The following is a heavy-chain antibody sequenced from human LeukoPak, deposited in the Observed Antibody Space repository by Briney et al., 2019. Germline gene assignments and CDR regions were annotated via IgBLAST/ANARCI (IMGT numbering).Heavy chain of an antibody. J-gene: IGHJ3*02. CDR3: ARPYDSSGYHPWGDAFDI. CDR1: GYTFTSYY. D-gene: IGHD3-22*01. CDR2: INPSGGST. Sequence: GASVTVSCKASGYTFTSYYMHWVRQAPGQGLEWMGIINPSGGSTSYAQKFQGGVTMTRDMSTSTVYMELSSLRSEDTAVYYCARPYDSSGYHPWGDAFDIWGQGTMVTVSS. V-gene: IGHV1-46*01.